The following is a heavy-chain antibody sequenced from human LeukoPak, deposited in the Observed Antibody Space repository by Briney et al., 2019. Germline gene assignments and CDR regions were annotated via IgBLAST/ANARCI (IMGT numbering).Heavy chain of an antibody. CDR3: ARNPNYGDYVT. D-gene: IGHD4-17*01. V-gene: IGHV4-61*05. Sequence: SETLSLTCSVSGGSISSSNCYWSWIRQPPGKGLEWIGYIYYSGSTNYNPSLKSRVTISVDTSKNQFSLKLSSVTAADTAVYYCARNPNYGDYVTWGRGTLVTVSS. J-gene: IGHJ5*02. CDR1: GGSISSSNCY. CDR2: IYYSGST.